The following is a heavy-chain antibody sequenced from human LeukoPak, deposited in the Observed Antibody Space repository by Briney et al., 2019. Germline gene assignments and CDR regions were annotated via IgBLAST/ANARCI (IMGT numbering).Heavy chain of an antibody. D-gene: IGHD3-22*01. Sequence: SETLSLTCTVSGGSISSYYWSWIRQPAGKGLEWIGRIYTSGSTNYNPSLKSRVTMSVDTSKNQFSLKLSSVTAADTAVYYCARDLTGYYDSSGYYSPRNDAFDIWGQGTMVTVSS. J-gene: IGHJ3*02. V-gene: IGHV4-4*07. CDR1: GGSISSYY. CDR2: IYTSGST. CDR3: ARDLTGYYDSSGYYSPRNDAFDI.